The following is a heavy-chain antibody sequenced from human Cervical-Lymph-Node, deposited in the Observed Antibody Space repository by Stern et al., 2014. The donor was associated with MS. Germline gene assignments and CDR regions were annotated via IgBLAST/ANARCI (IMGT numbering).Heavy chain of an antibody. CDR3: ASFSGSHSDACDM. Sequence: EVQLLESGAEVKKAGESLKISCKGYGYSFSSYWIGWVRQMPGKGLEWMGIIYPGDSDTRYSPSFQGQVTISADKSISTAYLQWSRLKASDTAMYFCASFSGSHSDACDMWGQGTMVTVSS. CDR2: IYPGDSDT. D-gene: IGHD1-26*01. J-gene: IGHJ3*02. V-gene: IGHV5-51*01. CDR1: GYSFSSYW.